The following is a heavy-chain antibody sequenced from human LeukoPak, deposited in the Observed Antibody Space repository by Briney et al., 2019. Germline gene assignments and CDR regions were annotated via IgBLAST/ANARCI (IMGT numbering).Heavy chain of an antibody. D-gene: IGHD5-18*01. Sequence: GGSLRLSCAASGFTFSSYTMNWVRQAPGKGLEWVSYISSSSHYIYYADSVKGRFTISRDNAKNSLYLQMNSLRAEDTAVYYCARDCESGYSYGLCWGQGTLVTVSS. CDR1: GFTFSSYT. J-gene: IGHJ4*02. CDR3: ARDCESGYSYGLC. V-gene: IGHV3-21*01. CDR2: ISSSSHYI.